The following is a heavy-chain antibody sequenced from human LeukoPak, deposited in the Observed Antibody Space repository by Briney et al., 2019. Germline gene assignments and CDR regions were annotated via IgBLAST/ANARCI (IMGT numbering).Heavy chain of an antibody. CDR1: GFTFSNAW. D-gene: IGHD5-12*01. CDR3: ARDTSGYVNFDY. CDR2: LYSGGST. V-gene: IGHV3-66*01. J-gene: IGHJ4*02. Sequence: GGSLRLSCAASGFTFSNAWMSWVRQAPGKGLEWVSILYSGGSTHYADSVRGRFTISRDNSKNTLYLQMNSLRAEDTAVYYCARDTSGYVNFDYWGQGTLVTVSS.